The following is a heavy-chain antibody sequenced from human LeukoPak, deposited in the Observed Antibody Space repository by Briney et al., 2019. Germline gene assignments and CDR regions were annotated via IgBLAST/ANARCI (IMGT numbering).Heavy chain of an antibody. CDR2: VYYGGST. CDR1: GGSISGYY. CDR3: ARDIKRTNWAGQDDAFDV. D-gene: IGHD7-27*01. V-gene: IGHV4-59*01. J-gene: IGHJ3*01. Sequence: SETLSLTCTVSGGSISGYYWSWIRQAPGKGLEGIGYVYYGGSTNYNPSLNSRVTISLDTSKNQFSLKLSSVTAADTAINYCARDIKRTNWAGQDDAFDVWGQGTMDTVSS.